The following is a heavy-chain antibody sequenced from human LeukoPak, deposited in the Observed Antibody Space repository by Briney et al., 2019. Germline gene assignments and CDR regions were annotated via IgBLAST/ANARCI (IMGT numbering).Heavy chain of an antibody. D-gene: IGHD3-22*01. V-gene: IGHV1-69*13. CDR2: IIPIFGTA. J-gene: IGHJ5*02. CDR1: GGTFSSYA. Sequence: SVKVSCKASGGTFSSYAISWARQAPGQGLEWMGGIIPIFGTANYAQKFQGRVTITADESTSTAYMELSSLRSEDTAVYYCASTYYYDSSGYYYAWWFDPWGQGTLVTVSS. CDR3: ASTYYYDSSGYYYAWWFDP.